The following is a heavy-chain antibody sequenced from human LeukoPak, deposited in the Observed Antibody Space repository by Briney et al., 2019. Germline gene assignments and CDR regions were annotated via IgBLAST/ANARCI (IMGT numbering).Heavy chain of an antibody. CDR2: VYYSGST. Sequence: SGTLSLTCTVSGGSISSSSYYWGWIRQPPGKGLEWIGSVYYSGSTYYNPSLKSRVTISIDTSKNQFSLKLSSVPAADTAVYYCARRPSYYYDSSGYQPPPHGWFDPWGQGTLVTVSS. CDR3: ARRPSYYYDSSGYQPPPHGWFDP. V-gene: IGHV4-39*01. D-gene: IGHD3-22*01. CDR1: GGSISSSSYY. J-gene: IGHJ5*02.